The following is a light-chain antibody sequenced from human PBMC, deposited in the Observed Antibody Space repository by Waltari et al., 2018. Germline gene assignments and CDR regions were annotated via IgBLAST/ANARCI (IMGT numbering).Light chain of an antibody. CDR3: SSFTSSSTWV. J-gene: IGLJ3*02. CDR2: DVS. CDR1: TSDLGGYNY. V-gene: IGLV2-14*01. Sequence: QSALTQPASVSGSPGQSITISCTGTTSDLGGYNYVSWYQQHPGKAPKLMIYDVSSRPSGVSNRFSGCKSGNTASLTISGLQAEDEADYYCSSFTSSSTWVFGGGTKLTVL.